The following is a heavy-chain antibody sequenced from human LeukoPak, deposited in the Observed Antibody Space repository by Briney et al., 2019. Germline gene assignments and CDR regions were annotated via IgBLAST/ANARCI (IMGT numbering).Heavy chain of an antibody. V-gene: IGHV3-15*01. D-gene: IGHD5-12*01. CDR2: IKSKRDGGTS. CDR3: TTWLGSLGP. CDR1: GFPFSNAW. J-gene: IGHJ5*02. Sequence: PGGSLRLSCAASGFPFSNAWMSWVRQAPGKGLEWVGRIKSKRDGGTSDYAAPVKGRFTISRDDSTNTLFLQMNSLQMEDAAVYYCTTWLGSLGPWGQGTLVTVSS.